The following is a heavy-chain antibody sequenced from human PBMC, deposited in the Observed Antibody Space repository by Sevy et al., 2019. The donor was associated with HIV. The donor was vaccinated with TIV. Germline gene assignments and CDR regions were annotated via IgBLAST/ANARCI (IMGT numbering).Heavy chain of an antibody. V-gene: IGHV3-7*01. Sequence: GGSLRLSCAASGFTFSSYWMSWVRQAPGKGLEWVANIKQDGSEKYYVDSVKGRFTISRDNAKNSLYLQMNSLRAEDTAVYYCARADPSWNGGWAYYFDYWGQGTLVTVSS. D-gene: IGHD1-1*01. CDR3: ARADPSWNGGWAYYFDY. CDR1: GFTFSSYW. CDR2: IKQDGSEK. J-gene: IGHJ4*02.